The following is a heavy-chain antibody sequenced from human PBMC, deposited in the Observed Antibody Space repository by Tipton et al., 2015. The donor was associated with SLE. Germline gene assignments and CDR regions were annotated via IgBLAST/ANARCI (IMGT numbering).Heavy chain of an antibody. J-gene: IGHJ6*02. CDR2: IYRSGTA. V-gene: IGHV4-38-2*02. Sequence: TLSLTCSVSSYSIYNGFYWGWIRQSPGKGLEWIGSIYRSGTAYYNPSLKSRVTMSVDRSKNQFSLKLTSVTAADTAVYYCTRGGFREPDYYYYGMDVWGQGTTVTVSS. D-gene: IGHD3-10*01. CDR1: SYSIYNGFY. CDR3: TRGGFREPDYYYYGMDV.